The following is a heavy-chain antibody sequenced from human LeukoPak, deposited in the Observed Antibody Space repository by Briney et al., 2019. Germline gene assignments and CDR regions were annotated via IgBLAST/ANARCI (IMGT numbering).Heavy chain of an antibody. V-gene: IGHV4-4*07. D-gene: IGHD6-19*01. CDR2: IYTSGST. J-gene: IGHJ5*02. Sequence: SETLSLTCTVSGGSISSYYWSWIRQPAGEGLEWIGRIYTSGSTNYNPSLKSRVTMSVDTSKNQFSLKLSSVTAADTAVYYCARDSQWLVSGWFDPWGQGTLVTVSS. CDR1: GGSISSYY. CDR3: ARDSQWLVSGWFDP.